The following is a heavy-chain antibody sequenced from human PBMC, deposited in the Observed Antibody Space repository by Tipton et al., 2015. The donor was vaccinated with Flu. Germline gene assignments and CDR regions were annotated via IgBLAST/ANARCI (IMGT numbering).Heavy chain of an antibody. CDR2: ISSSGGST. J-gene: IGHJ5*02. Sequence: SLRLSCAASGFTFSSHSMSWVRQAPGKGLEWVSFISSSGGSTYYADSVKGRFTISRDNSKNTLYLQMNTVRVEDTALYYCVDCSGGSCNRGWFGPWGQGTLVTVSS. CDR3: VDCSGGSCNRGWFGP. V-gene: IGHV3-23*01. CDR1: GFTFSSHS. D-gene: IGHD2-15*01.